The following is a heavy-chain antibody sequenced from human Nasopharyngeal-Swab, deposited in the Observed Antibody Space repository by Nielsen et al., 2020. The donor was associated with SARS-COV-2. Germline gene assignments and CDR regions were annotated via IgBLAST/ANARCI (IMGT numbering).Heavy chain of an antibody. D-gene: IGHD6-13*01. J-gene: IGHJ3*02. CDR3: AKEIAAAGYDAFDI. V-gene: IGHV3-73*01. Sequence: GESLKISCAASGFIFSASAMHWVRQAPGKGLEWLGRIGDKDHNYATTYGASVKGRFTISRDNTKNSLYLQMNSLRDEDTAVYYCAKEIAAAGYDAFDIWGQGTVVTVSS. CDR1: GFIFSASA. CDR2: IGDKDHNYAT.